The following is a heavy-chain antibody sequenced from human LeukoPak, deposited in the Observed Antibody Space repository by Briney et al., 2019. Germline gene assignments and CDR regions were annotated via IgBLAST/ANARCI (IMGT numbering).Heavy chain of an antibody. Sequence: GGSLRLSCAAPGFTFSSYWMSWVRQAPGKGLEWVANIKQDGSEKYYVDSVKGRFTISRDNAKNSLYLQMNSLRAEDTAVYYCARDIVVVPAAIVYYYGMDVWGQGTTVTVSS. CDR3: ARDIVVVPAAIVYYYGMDV. D-gene: IGHD2-2*02. CDR2: IKQDGSEK. CDR1: GFTFSSYW. J-gene: IGHJ6*02. V-gene: IGHV3-7*01.